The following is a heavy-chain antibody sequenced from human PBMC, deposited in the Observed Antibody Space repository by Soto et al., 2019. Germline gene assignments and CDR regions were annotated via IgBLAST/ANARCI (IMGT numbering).Heavy chain of an antibody. Sequence: EVQLVESGGGLVQPGGSLRLSCAASGFTFSNYWMYWVRQAPGKGLEWVSRINSDGSVSSYADSVKGRLTISRDNVKNTMYLQMDILRGEDTAVYYCARGDCVGGTCYALAGSFYYDVDVWGKGTTVTVFS. CDR2: INSDGSVS. J-gene: IGHJ6*03. V-gene: IGHV3-74*02. CDR1: GFTFSNYW. CDR3: ARGDCVGGTCYALAGSFYYDVDV. D-gene: IGHD2-15*01.